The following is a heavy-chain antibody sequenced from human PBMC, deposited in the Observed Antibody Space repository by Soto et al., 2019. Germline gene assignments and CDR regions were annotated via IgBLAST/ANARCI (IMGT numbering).Heavy chain of an antibody. CDR1: GFTFSSYA. J-gene: IGHJ4*02. V-gene: IGHV3-23*01. CDR2: IRGSGDSP. CDR3: AKAGYTNGWYHPYYFDF. Sequence: GGSLRLSCAASGFTFSSYAMSWVRQAPGKGLEWVSGIRGSGDSPYYADSVKGRFTISRDNFKSTLYLQMNSLSLDDTAVYYCAKAGYTNGWYHPYYFDFWGQGTLVTVSS. D-gene: IGHD6-19*01.